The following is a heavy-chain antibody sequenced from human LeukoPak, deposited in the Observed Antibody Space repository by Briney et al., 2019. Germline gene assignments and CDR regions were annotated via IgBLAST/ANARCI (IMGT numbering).Heavy chain of an antibody. CDR1: GFMFSGYW. V-gene: IGHV3-74*01. Sequence: GGSVSLFCAPSGFMFSGYWMRWARHGPEGGLGLVSRIDKDGKGIINTHSVKGRFTPSRDNTKNTLYMQKSRLRVANTALYYCATGGGWERSSGAVTHIDVWCKGTTVLVTS. CDR2: IDKDGKGI. J-gene: IGHJ6*03. CDR3: ATGGGWERSSGAVTHIDV. D-gene: IGHD3-3*01.